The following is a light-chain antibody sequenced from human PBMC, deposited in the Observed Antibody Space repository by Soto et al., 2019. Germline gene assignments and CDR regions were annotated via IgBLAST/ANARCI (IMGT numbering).Light chain of an antibody. CDR2: DAS. J-gene: IGKJ1*01. CDR1: QSISTW. CDR3: QQYTDYSPT. Sequence: DIQMTQSPSTLSASVGDRVTITCWASQSISTWLAWYQQKPGTAPKLLIYDASSLESGVPSGFGGSGSGTEFTLTISSLQPDDFGTYYCQQYTDYSPTFGQGTKVDIK. V-gene: IGKV1-5*01.